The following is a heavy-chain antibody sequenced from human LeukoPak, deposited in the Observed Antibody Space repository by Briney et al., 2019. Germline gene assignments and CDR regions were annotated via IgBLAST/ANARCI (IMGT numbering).Heavy chain of an antibody. CDR2: IYYSGST. CDR1: GGSISSYY. V-gene: IGHV4-59*08. J-gene: IGHJ4*02. Sequence: SETLSLTCTVSGGSISSYYWSWIRQPPGKGLEWIGYIYYSGSTYYNPSLKSRVTISVDTSKNQFSLKLSSVTAADTAVYYCARRRELRYFDYWGQGTLVTVSS. D-gene: IGHD1-26*01. CDR3: ARRRELRYFDY.